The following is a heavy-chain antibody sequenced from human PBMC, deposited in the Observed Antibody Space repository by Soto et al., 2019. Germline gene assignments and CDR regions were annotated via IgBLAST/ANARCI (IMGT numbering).Heavy chain of an antibody. J-gene: IGHJ4*02. CDR3: ARGLDYVGFDY. V-gene: IGHV4-61*01. CDR1: GDSVSSGTSY. Sequence: QVQLQESGPGLVKPSETLSLTCTVSGDSVSSGTSYWSWVRQPPGKGLEWIGYIYYRGSTNYNPSLMSRVTISVDTSKNQFSLKLRYVTAADTAVYYCARGLDYVGFDYWGQGTLVAVSS. D-gene: IGHD4-17*01. CDR2: IYYRGST.